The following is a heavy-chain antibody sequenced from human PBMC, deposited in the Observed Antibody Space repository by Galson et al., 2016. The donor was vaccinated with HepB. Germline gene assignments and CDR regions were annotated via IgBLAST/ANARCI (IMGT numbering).Heavy chain of an antibody. Sequence: SLRLSCAASGFMLSGYGMHWVRQAPGKGLEWVAIMSYEGSNKYYADSVKGRFTISRDNSKNTLYLQMSSLRAEDTAVYYCAKDLHQLLLRQNYYYGMDVWGQGTTVTVSS. J-gene: IGHJ6*02. CDR3: AKDLHQLLLRQNYYYGMDV. CDR2: MSYEGSNK. D-gene: IGHD2-2*01. CDR1: GFMLSGYG. V-gene: IGHV3-30*18.